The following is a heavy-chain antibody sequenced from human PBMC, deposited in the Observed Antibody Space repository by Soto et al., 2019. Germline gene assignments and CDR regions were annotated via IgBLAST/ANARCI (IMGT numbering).Heavy chain of an antibody. D-gene: IGHD2-2*01. Sequence: QVQLVQSGAEVKKTGSSVKVSCKASGGTFSSYRINWVRQAPGQGLEWVGGIVPIYRTADYAQKFQGRVTITAAEAARTAYMELRRLKSQATAVYYCVRDSGAKLSSSWGQGTLVTVS. J-gene: IGHJ1*01. CDR3: VRDSGAKLSSS. V-gene: IGHV1-69*01. CDR1: GGTFSSYR. CDR2: IVPIYRTA.